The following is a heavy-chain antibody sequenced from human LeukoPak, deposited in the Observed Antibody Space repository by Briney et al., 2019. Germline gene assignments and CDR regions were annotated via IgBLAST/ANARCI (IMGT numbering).Heavy chain of an antibody. CDR3: ARGVTMVTQRWFDP. CDR1: GGSFSGYY. CDR2: INHSGST. J-gene: IGHJ5*02. D-gene: IGHD4-23*01. V-gene: IGHV4-34*01. Sequence: PSETLSLTCAVYGGSFSGYYWSWIRQPPGKGLEWIGEINHSGSTNYNPSLKSRVTISVDTSKNQFSLKLSSVTAADTAVYYCARGVTMVTQRWFDPWGQGTLVTVSS.